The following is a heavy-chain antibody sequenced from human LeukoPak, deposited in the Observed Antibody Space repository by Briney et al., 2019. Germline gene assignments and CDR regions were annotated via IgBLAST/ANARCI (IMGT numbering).Heavy chain of an antibody. D-gene: IGHD2-15*01. CDR2: VSCCLRCS. CDR3: VKQLPPGGIGYYFVY. V-gene: IGHV3-23*01. J-gene: IGHJ4*02. Sequence: XGSLRLSCAASGFTFSSFDIRWVRQAPGKGVEWVSEVSCCLRCSHYSHFLNGRFTLSRHNSKNTLNLQMNSLRADDTAVYYCVKQLPPGGIGYYFVYLVQGTLLGLSS. CDR1: GFTFSSFD.